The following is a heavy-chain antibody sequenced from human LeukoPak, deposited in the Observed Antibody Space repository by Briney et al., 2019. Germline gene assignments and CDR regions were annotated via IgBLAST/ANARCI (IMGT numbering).Heavy chain of an antibody. CDR2: IKEDGSEI. Sequence: GGSLRLSCAASGFTFSSYWMTWARQAPGKGLEWVANIKEDGSEIYYVDSVKGRFTISRDNAKNSLYLQLNSVRAEDTAVYYCARSPYDFWSAYLHYFDYWGQGTLVAVSS. V-gene: IGHV3-7*01. CDR1: GFTFSSYW. J-gene: IGHJ4*02. D-gene: IGHD3-3*01. CDR3: ARSPYDFWSAYLHYFDY.